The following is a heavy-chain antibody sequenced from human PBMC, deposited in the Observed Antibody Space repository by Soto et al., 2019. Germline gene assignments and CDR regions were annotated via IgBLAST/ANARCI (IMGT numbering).Heavy chain of an antibody. CDR2: ISYDGTNK. D-gene: IGHD7-27*01. CDR3: ARDPKTSGGQHWAFNYFDS. J-gene: IGHJ4*02. Sequence: GGSLRLSCAASGFSFSISPMHWVRQAPGKGPDWVALISYDGTNKFYADSVKGRFTISRDNSKSTLYLQVDSLRPEDAAVYYCARDPKTSGGQHWAFNYFDSWGQGTLVTVSS. CDR1: GFSFSISP. V-gene: IGHV3-30-3*01.